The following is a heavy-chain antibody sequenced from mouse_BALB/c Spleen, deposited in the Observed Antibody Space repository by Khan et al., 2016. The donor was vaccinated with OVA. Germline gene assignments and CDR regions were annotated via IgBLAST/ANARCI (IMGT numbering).Heavy chain of an antibody. V-gene: IGHV1-5*01. CDR1: GYSFTSYL. CDR2: IYPGNSDT. J-gene: IGHJ3*01. D-gene: IGHD1-1*02. Sequence: VQLKQSGTVLARPGASVKMSCKASGYSFTSYLIHWVKQRPGQGLEWIGAIYPGNSDTTYNQKFKDKAKLTAGTSANTAYMELSSLTNEDSAVYYSAREDYGSFAYWGQGTLVTVSA. CDR3: AREDYGSFAY.